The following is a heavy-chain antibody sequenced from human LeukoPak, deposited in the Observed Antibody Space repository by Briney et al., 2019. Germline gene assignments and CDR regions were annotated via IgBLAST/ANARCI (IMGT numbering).Heavy chain of an antibody. CDR1: GFTFNNYA. V-gene: IGHV3-23*01. Sequence: GGSLRLSCAASGFTFNNYAMTWVRQAPGKGLEWVSVVSGSGDNTNYADSVKGRFTISRDSSKSTLYLQMNSLRAEDTAVYYCAKGRWSSGWDPFDYWGQGTLVTVSS. CDR3: AKGRWSSGWDPFDY. J-gene: IGHJ4*02. D-gene: IGHD6-19*01. CDR2: VSGSGDNT.